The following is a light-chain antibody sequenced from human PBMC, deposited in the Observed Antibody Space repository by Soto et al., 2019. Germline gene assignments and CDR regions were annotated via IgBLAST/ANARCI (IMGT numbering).Light chain of an antibody. V-gene: IGKV3-20*01. CDR3: QQYGSSPLIT. J-gene: IGKJ5*01. CDR1: QSVSSS. Sequence: EVMMSQSPATLSVSPGERATLSGSASQSVSSSLAWYQQKPGQAPRLLIYAASIRATGIPDRFSGSGSGTDFTLTISRLEPEDLAVYHCQQYGSSPLITFGQGTRLEI. CDR2: AAS.